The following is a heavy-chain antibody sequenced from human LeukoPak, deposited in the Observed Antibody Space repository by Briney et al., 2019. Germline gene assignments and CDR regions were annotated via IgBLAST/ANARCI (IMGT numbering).Heavy chain of an antibody. Sequence: TLSLTCTVSGGSISSSSYYWGWIRQPPGKGLAWIGYIYYSGNTNYNPSLKSRITTSVDTSKNQFSLKLSSVTAADTAVYYCARAAGAAAGRFDYWGQGTLVTVSS. J-gene: IGHJ4*02. CDR3: ARAAGAAAGRFDY. CDR1: GGSISSSSYY. D-gene: IGHD6-13*01. CDR2: IYYSGNT. V-gene: IGHV4-61*05.